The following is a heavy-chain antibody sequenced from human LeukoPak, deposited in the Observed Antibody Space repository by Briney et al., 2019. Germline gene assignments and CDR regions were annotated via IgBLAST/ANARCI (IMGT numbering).Heavy chain of an antibody. Sequence: ASVKVSCKVSGYTFTGYYIHWVRQAPGQGLEWMGWINPNSGGTNYAQKFQGRVTMTRDTSISTAYMELSRLRSDDTALYYCARDPGSSSSSYYYGMDVWGQGTTVTVSS. D-gene: IGHD6-6*01. CDR3: ARDPGSSSSSYYYGMDV. V-gene: IGHV1-2*02. J-gene: IGHJ6*02. CDR1: GYTFTGYY. CDR2: INPNSGGT.